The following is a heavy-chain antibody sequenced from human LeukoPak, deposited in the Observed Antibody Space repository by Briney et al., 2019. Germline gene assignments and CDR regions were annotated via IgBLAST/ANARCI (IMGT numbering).Heavy chain of an antibody. Sequence: ASVKVSCKASGYTFTGYYMHWVRRAPGQGLEWMGWINPNSGGTNYAQKFQGRVTMTRDTSINTAYMELSSLRADDTAVYYCVGGSRITMIPEIYYDYWGQGTLVTVSS. J-gene: IGHJ4*02. CDR2: INPNSGGT. CDR3: VGGSRITMIPEIYYDY. V-gene: IGHV1-2*02. CDR1: GYTFTGYY. D-gene: IGHD3-22*01.